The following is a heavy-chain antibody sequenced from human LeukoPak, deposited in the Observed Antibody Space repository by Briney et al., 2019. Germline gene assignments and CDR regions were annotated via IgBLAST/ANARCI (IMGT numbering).Heavy chain of an antibody. D-gene: IGHD6-13*01. CDR3: AREIAAAGTMGWFDP. V-gene: IGHV1-69*05. CDR2: IIPIFGTA. Sequence: SVKVSCKASGGTLSSYAISRVRQAPGQGLEWMGRIIPIFGTANYAQKFQGRVTITTDESTSTAYMELSSLRSEDTAVYYCAREIAAAGTMGWFDPWGQGTLVTVSS. J-gene: IGHJ5*02. CDR1: GGTLSSYA.